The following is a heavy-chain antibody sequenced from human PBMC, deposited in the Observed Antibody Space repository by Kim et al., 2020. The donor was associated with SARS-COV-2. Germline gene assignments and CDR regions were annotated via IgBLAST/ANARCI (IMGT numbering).Heavy chain of an antibody. CDR3: ARDSGGDYGPNLTWYFDL. J-gene: IGHJ2*01. D-gene: IGHD4-17*01. V-gene: IGHV3-33*01. Sequence: GGSLRLSCAASGFTFSSYGMHWVRQAPGKGLEWVAVIWYDGSNKYYADSVKGRFTISRDNSKNTLYLQMNSLRAEDTAVYYCARDSGGDYGPNLTWYFDLWGRGTLVTVSS. CDR2: IWYDGSNK. CDR1: GFTFSSYG.